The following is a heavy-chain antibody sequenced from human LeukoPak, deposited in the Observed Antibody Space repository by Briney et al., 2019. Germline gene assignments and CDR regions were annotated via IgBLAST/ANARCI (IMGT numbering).Heavy chain of an antibody. CDR1: GGSISSYY. D-gene: IGHD6-19*01. CDR2: IYYSGST. Sequence: PSETLSLTCTVSGGSISSYYWSWIRQPPGKGLEWIGYIYYSGSTNHNPSLKSRVTISVDTSKNQFSLKLSSVTAADTAVYYCARVSSGWSLDYWGQGTLVTVSS. J-gene: IGHJ4*02. CDR3: ARVSSGWSLDY. V-gene: IGHV4-59*08.